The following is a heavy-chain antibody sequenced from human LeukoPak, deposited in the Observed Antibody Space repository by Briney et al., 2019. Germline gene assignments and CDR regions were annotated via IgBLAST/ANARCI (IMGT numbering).Heavy chain of an antibody. D-gene: IGHD5-18*01. CDR3: ALLGYSYGAYYFDH. V-gene: IGHV3-7*01. J-gene: IGHJ4*02. CDR2: IKQDGSEK. Sequence: GGSLRLSCAASGFTCSSYWMNWVRLAPGKGLEWVANIKQDGSEKYYVDSVKGRFTISRDNAKNSLYLQMNSLRAEDTAVYYCALLGYSYGAYYFDHWGQGTLVTVSS. CDR1: GFTCSSYW.